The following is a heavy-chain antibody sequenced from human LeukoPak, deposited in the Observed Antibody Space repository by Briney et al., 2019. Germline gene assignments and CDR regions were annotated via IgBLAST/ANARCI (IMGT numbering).Heavy chain of an antibody. CDR1: GFTFDDYA. CDR3: ARGRDGYNGIGDY. D-gene: IGHD5-24*01. Sequence: GGSLRLSCAASGFTFDDYAMHWVRQPPGKGLEWVSGISWNSGSIGYADSVKGRFTISRDNAKNSLYLQMNSLRAEDMALYYCARGRDGYNGIGDYWGQGTLVTVSS. V-gene: IGHV3-9*03. J-gene: IGHJ4*02. CDR2: ISWNSGSI.